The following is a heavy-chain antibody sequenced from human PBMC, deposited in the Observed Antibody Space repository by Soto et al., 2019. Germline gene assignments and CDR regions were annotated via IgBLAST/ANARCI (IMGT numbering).Heavy chain of an antibody. V-gene: IGHV1-8*01. D-gene: IGHD3-16*01. CDR2: MNPGSGDT. Sequence: ASVKVSCKASGYSFTNNDVSWVRQATGQGLEWMGWMNPGSGDTGYAQKFQGRVTMTRDISIATAYMELSSLRSDDTAIYYCARMATFGSLNWFDPWGQGTVGKVS. CDR1: GYSFTNND. J-gene: IGHJ5*02. CDR3: ARMATFGSLNWFDP.